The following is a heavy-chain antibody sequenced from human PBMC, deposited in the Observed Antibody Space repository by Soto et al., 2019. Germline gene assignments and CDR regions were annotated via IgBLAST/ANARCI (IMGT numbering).Heavy chain of an antibody. CDR3: ASRGGGGTAGYYYYGMDV. CDR1: GGTFSSYA. J-gene: IGHJ6*02. Sequence: QVQLVQSGAEVKKPGSSVKVSCKASGGTFSSYAISWVRQAPGQGLEWMGGIIPIFGTANYAQKFQGRVKMTADKNPGPPYVEQSCPGSKEPAGYSWASRGGGGTAGYYYYGMDVWGQGTTVTVSS. V-gene: IGHV1-69*06. D-gene: IGHD1-1*01. CDR2: IIPIFGTA.